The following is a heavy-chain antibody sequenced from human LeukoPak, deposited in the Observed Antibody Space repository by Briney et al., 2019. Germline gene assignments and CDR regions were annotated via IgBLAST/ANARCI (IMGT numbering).Heavy chain of an antibody. CDR3: AKSPKTGFLFDY. D-gene: IGHD1-1*01. CDR2: ISYDGSNQ. V-gene: IGHV3-30*18. J-gene: IGHJ4*02. Sequence: PGRSLRLSCAASGFTFSSYGMHWVRQAPGKGLEWVAVISYDGSNQYYADSVKGRFTISRDNSKNTLYLQMNSLRAEDTAVYYCAKSPKTGFLFDYWGKGTLVTVSS. CDR1: GFTFSSYG.